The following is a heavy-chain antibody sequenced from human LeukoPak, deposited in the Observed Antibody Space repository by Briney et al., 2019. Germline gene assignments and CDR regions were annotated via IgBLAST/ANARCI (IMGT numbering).Heavy chain of an antibody. V-gene: IGHV3-48*01. CDR1: GFTFSTYS. Sequence: GGSLRLSCAASGFTFSTYSMNWVRQAPGKGLEWVSYISSSSSTIYYADPVKGRFTISRDNAKNSLYLQMNSLRAEDTAVYYCARGSTYYDSSGQVPFDYWGQGTLVTVSS. CDR2: ISSSSSTI. D-gene: IGHD3-22*01. CDR3: ARGSTYYDSSGQVPFDY. J-gene: IGHJ4*02.